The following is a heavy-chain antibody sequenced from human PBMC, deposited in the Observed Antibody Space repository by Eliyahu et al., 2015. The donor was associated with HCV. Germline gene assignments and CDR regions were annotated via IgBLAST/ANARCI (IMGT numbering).Heavy chain of an antibody. CDR3: ARDPELFYSNTRGPFAY. D-gene: IGHD4-11*01. V-gene: IGHV1-69*01. J-gene: IGHJ4*02. Sequence: VKKPGSSVKVSCKASGGTFSSYAISWVRQAPGQGLEWMGGIIPIFGTANYAQKFQGRVTITADESTSTAYMELSSLRSEDTAVYYCARDPELFYSNTRGPFAYWGQGTLVTVSS. CDR2: IIPIFGTA. CDR1: GGTFSSYA.